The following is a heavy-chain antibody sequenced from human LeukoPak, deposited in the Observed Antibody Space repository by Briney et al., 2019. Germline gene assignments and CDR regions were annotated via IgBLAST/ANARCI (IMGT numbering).Heavy chain of an antibody. J-gene: IGHJ6*03. V-gene: IGHV4-34*01. CDR2: INHSGST. D-gene: IGHD4-17*01. CDR3: ARHLDYGDYYYMDV. Sequence: QSSETLSLTCAVYGGSFSGYYWSWIRQPPGKGLEWIGEINHSGSTNYNPSLKSRVTISVDTSKNQFSMKLSSVTAADTAVFYCARHLDYGDYYYMDVWGKGTTVTISS. CDR1: GGSFSGYY.